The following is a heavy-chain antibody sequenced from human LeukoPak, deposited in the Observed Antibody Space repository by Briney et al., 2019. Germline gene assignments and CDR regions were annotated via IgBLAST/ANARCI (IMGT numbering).Heavy chain of an antibody. CDR1: GYTFTSYA. CDR2: INAGNGNA. J-gene: IGHJ3*02. D-gene: IGHD6-19*01. Sequence: ASVKVSCKASGYTFTSYAMHWVRQAPGQRLEWMGWINAGNGNAKYSQKFQGRVTITRDTSASTAYMELSSLRSEDTAVYYCASGDKAVAAYDAFDIWGQGTMATVSS. CDR3: ASGDKAVAAYDAFDI. V-gene: IGHV1-3*01.